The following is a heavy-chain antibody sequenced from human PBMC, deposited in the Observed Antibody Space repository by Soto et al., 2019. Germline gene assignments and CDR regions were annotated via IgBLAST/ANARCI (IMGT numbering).Heavy chain of an antibody. CDR2: IYHTEST. CDR3: ARYDFGTFDY. D-gene: IGHD4-17*01. Sequence: QVLLQESGPGLVKPSGTLSLTCAVSGDSISSSFWWSWVRRPPGKGLEWIGEIYHTESTVYNPSLKRRVTISVDKSKNQFSLNLDSVTAADTAVYYCARYDFGTFDYWGRGILVTVSS. J-gene: IGHJ4*02. CDR1: GDSISSSFW. V-gene: IGHV4-4*02.